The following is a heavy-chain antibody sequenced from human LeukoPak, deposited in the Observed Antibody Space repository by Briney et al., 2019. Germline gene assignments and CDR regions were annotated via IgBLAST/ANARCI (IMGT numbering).Heavy chain of an antibody. CDR1: GFTFSSYA. J-gene: IGHJ5*02. Sequence: GGSLRLSCAASGFTFSSYAMNWVRQAPGKGLEWVSAVSGSGGSTYYADSVEGRFTISRDNSKNTLYLQMNSLRAEDTAVYYCARDKNSGSYFSNWFDPWGQGTLVTVSS. CDR3: ARDKNSGSYFSNWFDP. V-gene: IGHV3-23*01. CDR2: VSGSGGST. D-gene: IGHD1-26*01.